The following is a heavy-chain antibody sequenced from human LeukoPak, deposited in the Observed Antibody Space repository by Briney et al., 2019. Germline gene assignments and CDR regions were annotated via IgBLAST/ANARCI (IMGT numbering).Heavy chain of an antibody. CDR3: ARPTTVDAFDI. D-gene: IGHD4-17*01. J-gene: IGHJ3*02. Sequence: GASVKVPCKASGYTFTSYYMHWVRQAPGQGLEWMGIINPSGGSTSYAQKFQGRVTMTRDMSTSTVYMELSSLRSEDTAVYYCARPTTVDAFDIWGQGTMVTVSS. CDR1: GYTFTSYY. CDR2: INPSGGST. V-gene: IGHV1-46*01.